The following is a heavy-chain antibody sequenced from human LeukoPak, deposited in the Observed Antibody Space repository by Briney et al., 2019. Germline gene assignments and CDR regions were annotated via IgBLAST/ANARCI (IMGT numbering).Heavy chain of an antibody. CDR3: ARHGTTTGTTPHSYGMDV. Sequence: SETLSLTCTVSGGSISSHYWSWIRQPPGKGLEWIGYIYYSGSTNYNPSLKSRVTISVDTSKNQFSLKLSSVTAADTAVYYCARHGTTTGTTPHSYGMDVWGQGTTVTVSS. D-gene: IGHD1-1*01. J-gene: IGHJ6*02. CDR1: GGSISSHY. CDR2: IYYSGST. V-gene: IGHV4-59*08.